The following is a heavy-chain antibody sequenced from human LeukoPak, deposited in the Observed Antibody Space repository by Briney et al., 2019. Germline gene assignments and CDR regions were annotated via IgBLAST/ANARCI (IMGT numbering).Heavy chain of an antibody. Sequence: GASVKVSCKASGYTFTGYYMHWVRQAPGQGLEWMGWINPNSGGTNYAQKFQGRVTMTRDTSISTAYMELSRLRSDDTAVYYCARANAFDYDILTGYPTRGYYFDYWGQGTLVTVSS. CDR1: GYTFTGYY. D-gene: IGHD3-9*01. CDR2: INPNSGGT. V-gene: IGHV1-2*02. J-gene: IGHJ4*02. CDR3: ARANAFDYDILTGYPTRGYYFDY.